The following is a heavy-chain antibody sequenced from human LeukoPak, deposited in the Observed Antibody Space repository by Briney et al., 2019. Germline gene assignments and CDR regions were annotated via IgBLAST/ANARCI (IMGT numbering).Heavy chain of an antibody. V-gene: IGHV4-39*01. Sequence: SETLSLTCTVSGCTISSSSYYWAWIRQPPGQGLDWIGRIYDSERTYYNPSLKSRVTISVDTSKNQISLMLSTVTAADTAGYYWASQEYNYGLYYVDYGGQGTLVTVSS. CDR1: GCTISSSSYY. CDR3: ASQEYNYGLYYVDY. CDR2: IYDSERT. D-gene: IGHD5-18*01. J-gene: IGHJ4*02.